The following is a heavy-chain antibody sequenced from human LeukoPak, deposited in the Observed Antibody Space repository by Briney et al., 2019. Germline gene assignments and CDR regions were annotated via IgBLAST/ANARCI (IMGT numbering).Heavy chain of an antibody. Sequence: GGSLRLSCAASGFTFSSYAMSWVRQAPGKGLEWVSAISGSGGSTYYADSVKGRFTISRDNSENTLYLQMNSLRAEDTAVYYCAKDYARSGSYYGGDYWGQGTLVTVSS. CDR3: AKDYARSGSYYGGDY. CDR2: ISGSGGST. CDR1: GFTFSSYA. J-gene: IGHJ4*02. D-gene: IGHD1-26*01. V-gene: IGHV3-23*01.